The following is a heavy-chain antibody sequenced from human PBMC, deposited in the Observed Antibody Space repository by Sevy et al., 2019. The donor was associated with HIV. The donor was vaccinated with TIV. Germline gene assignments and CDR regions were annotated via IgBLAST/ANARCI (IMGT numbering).Heavy chain of an antibody. J-gene: IGHJ6*02. CDR2: IYSGGNT. Sequence: GGSLRLSCAASEFTVSSKYMSWVRQAPGKGLEWVSVIYSGGNTYYADSVKGRFTISRDISKNTLYLQMNSLRAEDTAIYYCATTSTPLYYYALDVWGQGTTVTVS. CDR1: EFTVSSKY. V-gene: IGHV3-53*03. CDR3: ATTSTPLYYYALDV. D-gene: IGHD2-15*01.